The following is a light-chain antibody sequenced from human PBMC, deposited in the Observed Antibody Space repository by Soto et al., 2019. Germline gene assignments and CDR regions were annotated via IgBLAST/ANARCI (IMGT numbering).Light chain of an antibody. Sequence: EIVMTQSPATLSGSAGERATLSCRASQTVTSNLAWYQQKPGQTPRLLIYGASTRATGIPARFSGSGSGTDFTLTINSLEPEDVAVYYCQQRSYLFTFGGGTKVDIK. CDR1: QTVTSN. CDR3: QQRSYLFT. J-gene: IGKJ4*01. V-gene: IGKV3-11*01. CDR2: GAS.